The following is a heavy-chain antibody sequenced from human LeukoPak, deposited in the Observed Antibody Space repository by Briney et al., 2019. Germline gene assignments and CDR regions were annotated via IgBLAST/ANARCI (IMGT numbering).Heavy chain of an antibody. Sequence: SGPTLVNPTQTLTLTCTFSGISLSTTGVGVNWIRQSPGKALEWLALIYWNDDKRYSPSLRSRLTITRDTSKNQVVLTMTNMDPVDTATYYCAHRGGAVAGHYYFDYWGQGTLVTVSS. CDR3: AHRGGAVAGHYYFDY. V-gene: IGHV2-5*01. D-gene: IGHD6-19*01. CDR1: GISLSTTGVG. J-gene: IGHJ4*02. CDR2: IYWNDDK.